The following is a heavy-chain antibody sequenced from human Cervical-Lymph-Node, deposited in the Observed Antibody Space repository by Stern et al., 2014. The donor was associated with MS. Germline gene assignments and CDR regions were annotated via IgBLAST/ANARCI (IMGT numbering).Heavy chain of an antibody. CDR3: ARAPASPPPSRYYYYGMDV. Sequence: VQLVESGAEVKKPGASVKVSCKASGYTFTGYYMHWVRQAPGQGLEWMGWINPNSGGTNYAQKFQGRVTMTRDTSISTAYMELSRLRSDDTAVYYCARAPASPPPSRYYYYGMDVWGQGTTVTVSS. V-gene: IGHV1-2*02. CDR2: INPNSGGT. CDR1: GYTFTGYY. J-gene: IGHJ6*02.